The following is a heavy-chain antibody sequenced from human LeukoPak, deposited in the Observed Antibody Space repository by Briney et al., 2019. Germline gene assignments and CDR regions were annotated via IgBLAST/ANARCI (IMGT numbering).Heavy chain of an antibody. V-gene: IGHV4-4*07. CDR2: IHAIGST. D-gene: IGHD3-22*01. Sequence: SETLSLTRSVSGGSMSDSYWYWIRHSAATGMEWIGRIHAIGSTNYNPFLESRVIMSLDMSKRQFSLTLSAVTAADTATYYCARILDRDVWGQGTLVTVSP. CDR1: GGSMSDSY. CDR3: ARILDRDV. J-gene: IGHJ3*01.